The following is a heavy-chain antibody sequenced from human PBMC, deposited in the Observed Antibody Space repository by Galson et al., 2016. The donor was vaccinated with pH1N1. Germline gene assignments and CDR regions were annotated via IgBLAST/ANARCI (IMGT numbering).Heavy chain of an antibody. V-gene: IGHV1-69*13. Sequence: SVKVSCKASGGTFGSFGINWVRQAPGQGLEWMGGIIPIFNTAKYARNFQGRVTITADESTTTAYMELSSLRSDDTAVYFCEREDYYDTDLSDWYFDLWGRGTLLTVSS. CDR3: EREDYYDTDLSDWYFDL. J-gene: IGHJ2*01. CDR1: GGTFGSFG. CDR2: IIPIFNTA. D-gene: IGHD3-22*01.